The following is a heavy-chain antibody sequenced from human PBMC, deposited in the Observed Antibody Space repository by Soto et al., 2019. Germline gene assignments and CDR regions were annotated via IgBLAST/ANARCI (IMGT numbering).Heavy chain of an antibody. V-gene: IGHV3-64*01. J-gene: IGHJ4*02. Sequence: EVQLVESGGGLVQPGGSLRLSCAASGFTFSSYAMHWVRQAPGKGLEYVSAISSNGGSTYYANSVKGRFTISRDNSKNTLYLQMGSLRAEDMAVYYCARNAAAAGTGGTVRDYYFDYWGQGTLVTVSS. CDR3: ARNAAAAGTGGTVRDYYFDY. CDR1: GFTFSSYA. CDR2: ISSNGGST. D-gene: IGHD6-13*01.